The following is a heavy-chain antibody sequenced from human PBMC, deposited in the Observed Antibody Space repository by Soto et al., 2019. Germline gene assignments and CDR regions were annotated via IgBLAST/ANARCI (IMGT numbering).Heavy chain of an antibody. V-gene: IGHV3-21*01. CDR1: GFTFSSYS. CDR3: TRHWLATREFDY. CDR2: ISSSSGHI. D-gene: IGHD1-26*01. Sequence: GGSLRLSCAASGFTFSSYSMNWVRQAPGKGLEWVSSISSSSGHIYYADSLKGRFTISRDNAKSSLYLQMNSLRAEDTAVYYCTRHWLATREFDYWGQGTLVTVSS. J-gene: IGHJ4*02.